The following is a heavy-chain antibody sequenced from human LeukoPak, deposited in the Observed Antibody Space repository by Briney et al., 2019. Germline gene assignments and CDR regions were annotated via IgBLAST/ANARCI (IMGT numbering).Heavy chain of an antibody. Sequence: SETLSLTSTVSGGSISSGDYYWSWIRQPPGKGLEWIGYIYYSGSTYYNPSLKSRVTISVDTSKNQFSLKLSSVTAADTAVYYCASEVGAKRNPDYWGQGTLVTVS. CDR3: ASEVGAKRNPDY. CDR2: IYYSGST. CDR1: GGSISSGDYY. D-gene: IGHD1-26*01. V-gene: IGHV4-30-4*08. J-gene: IGHJ4*02.